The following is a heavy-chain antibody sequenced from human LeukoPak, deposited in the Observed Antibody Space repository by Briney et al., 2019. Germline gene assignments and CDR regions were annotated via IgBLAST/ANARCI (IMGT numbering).Heavy chain of an antibody. Sequence: PSETLSLTCAVYGGSFNGYYWSWIRQPPGKGLEWIREINHSGSTNYNPSLKSRVTISVDTSKNQFSLKLSSVAAADTAVYYCARLWESYYYYMDVWGKGGTVTVSS. CDR1: GGSFNGYY. D-gene: IGHD1-26*01. CDR3: ARLWESYYYYMDV. J-gene: IGHJ6*03. CDR2: INHSGST. V-gene: IGHV4-34*01.